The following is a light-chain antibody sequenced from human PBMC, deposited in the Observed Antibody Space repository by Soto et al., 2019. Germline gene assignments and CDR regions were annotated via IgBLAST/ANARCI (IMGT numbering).Light chain of an antibody. CDR2: AAS. CDR3: QQYYSYPPT. CDR1: QGISRY. Sequence: AIRMTQSPSSLSVSTGDRVTITCRASQGISRYLAWYQQKPGKAPKLLIYAASTMQSGVPSRFSGSGSGTDFTLTISCLQSEDFATYYCQQYYSYPPTVGQGTKVDI. V-gene: IGKV1-8*01. J-gene: IGKJ1*01.